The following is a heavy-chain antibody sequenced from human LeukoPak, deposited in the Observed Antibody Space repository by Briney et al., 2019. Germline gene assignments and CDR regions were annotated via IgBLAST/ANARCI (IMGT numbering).Heavy chain of an antibody. Sequence: GASVKVSCKASGYTFTSYGISWVRQAPGQGLEWMGWISAYNGNTNYAQKLQGTVTMTTDASTSTAYMELRSLRSDDTAVYYCARGLSCSGGSCYSWWFDPWGQGTLVSVSS. CDR2: ISAYNGNT. CDR1: GYTFTSYG. CDR3: ARGLSCSGGSCYSWWFDP. V-gene: IGHV1-18*01. J-gene: IGHJ5*02. D-gene: IGHD2-15*01.